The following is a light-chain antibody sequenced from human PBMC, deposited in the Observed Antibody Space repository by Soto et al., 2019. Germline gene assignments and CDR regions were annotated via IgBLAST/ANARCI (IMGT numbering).Light chain of an antibody. V-gene: IGLV2-14*01. CDR1: SSDIGAYNY. J-gene: IGLJ2*01. Sequence: QSALTQPASVSGSLGQSITISCTGTSSDIGAYNYVSWYQQHPGKAPKLIIYEVSYRPSGVSNRFSASKSGNSASLTISGLQAEDEADYYCNSFASSNSLVFGGGTQLTVL. CDR3: NSFASSNSLV. CDR2: EVS.